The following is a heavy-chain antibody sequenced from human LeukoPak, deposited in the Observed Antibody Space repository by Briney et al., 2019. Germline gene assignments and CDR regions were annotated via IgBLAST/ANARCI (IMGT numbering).Heavy chain of an antibody. CDR2: ISSNGGST. Sequence: GGSLRLSCSASGFTFSSYAMHWVRQAPGKGLEYVSAISSNGGSTYYADSVKGRFTISRDNSKNTLYLQMSSLRAEDTAVYYCVKDLYYDILTGYSRGAFDIWGQGTVVTVSS. V-gene: IGHV3-64D*06. D-gene: IGHD3-9*01. CDR3: VKDLYYDILTGYSRGAFDI. J-gene: IGHJ3*02. CDR1: GFTFSSYA.